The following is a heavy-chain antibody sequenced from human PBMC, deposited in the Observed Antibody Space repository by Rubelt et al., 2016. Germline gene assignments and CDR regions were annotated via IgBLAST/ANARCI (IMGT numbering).Heavy chain of an antibody. V-gene: IGHV4-39*01. J-gene: IGHJ4*02. D-gene: IGHD6-19*01. CDR2: IYYSGST. CDR3: ASTGYSSGWTFDY. CDR1: GGSISSSSYY. Sequence: QLQLQESGPGLVKPSETLSLTCTVSGGSISSSSYYWGWIRQPPGKGLEWIGSIYYSGSTYYNPSRKSGVTISVDTSKNQFCLKLSSVTAAETAVYYCASTGYSSGWTFDYWGQGTLVTVSS.